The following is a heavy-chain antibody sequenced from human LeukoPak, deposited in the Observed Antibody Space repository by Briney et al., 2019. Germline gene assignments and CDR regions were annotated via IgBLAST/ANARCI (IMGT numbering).Heavy chain of an antibody. D-gene: IGHD6-19*01. CDR1: GGSFSGYY. Sequence: HPSETLSLTCAVYGGSFSGYYWSWIRQPPGKGLEWIGEINHSGSTNYNPSLKSRVTISVDTSKNQFSLKLSSVTAADTAVYYCARARGIAVAGTRDAFDIWGQGTMVTVSS. V-gene: IGHV4-34*01. CDR3: ARARGIAVAGTRDAFDI. J-gene: IGHJ3*02. CDR2: INHSGST.